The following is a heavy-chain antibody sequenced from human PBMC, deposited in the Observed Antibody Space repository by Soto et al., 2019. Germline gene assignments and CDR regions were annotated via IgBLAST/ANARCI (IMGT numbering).Heavy chain of an antibody. Sequence: QVQLVQSGAEVKKPGASVKVSCKASGCTFTSYALNWVRQAPGQGLEWMGWISAYSGNTNYAQKFQVRITRAKETYTSAAYMERRSRRGTDTALYYGARDPTVLDYWVQGTLVTVSS. CDR3: ARDPTVLDY. CDR1: GCTFTSYA. D-gene: IGHD4-17*01. J-gene: IGHJ4*02. V-gene: IGHV1-18*04. CDR2: ISAYSGNT.